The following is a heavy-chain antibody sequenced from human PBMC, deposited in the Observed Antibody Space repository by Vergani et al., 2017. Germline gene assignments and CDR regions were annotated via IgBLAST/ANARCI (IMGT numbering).Heavy chain of an antibody. CDR1: GFTFKSYA. V-gene: IGHV3-30*02. CDR3: AKDRGLKIGFFDP. Sequence: QVQLVESGGGVVQPGGSLRLSCAASGFTFKSYAMHWVRQAPGKGLEWVTFIRYDGSNKYYADSVKGRFTISRDNSKNTLFLQMYSLRAEDTAVYYCAKDRGLKIGFFDPWGRGILVTVSS. CDR2: IRYDGSNK. J-gene: IGHJ5*01. D-gene: IGHD3-10*01.